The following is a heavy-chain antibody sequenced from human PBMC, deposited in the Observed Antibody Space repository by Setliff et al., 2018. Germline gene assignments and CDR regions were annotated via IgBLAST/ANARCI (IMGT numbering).Heavy chain of an antibody. D-gene: IGHD3-16*01. Sequence: SETLSLTCAVYGASFSGTYCSWIRQSPGKGLEWIGEINHTGSPNWIGEINHSGSPSYNPSLKSRVTMSVDTSKNQFSLQLTSVTAADTAVYYCRLWSHNYHDDYWGQGTLGTVSS. CDR3: RLWSHNYHDDY. CDR2: INHSGSP. V-gene: IGHV4-34*01. CDR1: GASFSGTY. J-gene: IGHJ4*02.